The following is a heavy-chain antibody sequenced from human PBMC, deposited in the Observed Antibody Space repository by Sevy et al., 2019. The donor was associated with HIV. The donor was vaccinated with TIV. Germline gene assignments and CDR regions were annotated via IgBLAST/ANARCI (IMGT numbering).Heavy chain of an antibody. CDR2: ISVYNGNT. D-gene: IGHD3-9*01. V-gene: IGHV1-18*01. CDR1: GYTFTSYG. Sequence: ASVKVSCKASGYTFTSYGISWARQAPGQGLEGMGWISVYNGNTNYAQKLQARVTMTTDTSTSTAYLELRSLRSDDTAVYYCARAGYYSGFYDILTGLDYWGQGTLVTVSS. CDR3: ARAGYYSGFYDILTGLDY. J-gene: IGHJ4*02.